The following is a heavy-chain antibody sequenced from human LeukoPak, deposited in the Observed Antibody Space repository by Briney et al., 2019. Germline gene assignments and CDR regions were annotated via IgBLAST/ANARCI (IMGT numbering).Heavy chain of an antibody. V-gene: IGHV4-4*07. D-gene: IGHD5-18*01. CDR2: IYTSGST. Sequence: SETLSLTCTVSGGSISIYYWSWIRQPAGKGLEWIGHIYTSGSTNYNPSLKSRVTMSVDTSRNQFSLKLSSVTAADTAVYYCARVGYSYGLFQHWGQGTLVTVSS. CDR3: ARVGYSYGLFQH. CDR1: GGSISIYY. J-gene: IGHJ1*01.